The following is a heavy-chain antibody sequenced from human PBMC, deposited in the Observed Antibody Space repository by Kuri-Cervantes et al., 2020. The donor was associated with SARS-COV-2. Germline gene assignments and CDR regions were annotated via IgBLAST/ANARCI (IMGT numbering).Heavy chain of an antibody. CDR1: GFDFSSYI. Sequence: GESLKISCAASGFDFSSYIMSWVRQAPGKGLEWVSVIYSGGSTYYADSVKGRFTISRDNSKNTLYLQMNSLRAEDTAVYYCARYGAVERDYYYYYGMDVWGQGTTVTVSS. V-gene: IGHV3-66*01. J-gene: IGHJ6*02. D-gene: IGHD1-1*01. CDR2: IYSGGST. CDR3: ARYGAVERDYYYYYGMDV.